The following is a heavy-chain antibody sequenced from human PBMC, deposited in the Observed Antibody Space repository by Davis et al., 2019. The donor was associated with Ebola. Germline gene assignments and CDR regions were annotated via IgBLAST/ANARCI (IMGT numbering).Heavy chain of an antibody. J-gene: IGHJ2*01. CDR3: ARRIEMAHWYFDL. CDR1: GYNFTTYW. Sequence: GESLKISCKGSGYNFTTYWIGWVRQMPGKGLEWMGIIYPDDSETRYSPSFQGQVTISADKSTNTAYLQWNSLKASDTAMYYCARRIEMAHWYFDLWGRGTLVTVSS. D-gene: IGHD5-24*01. V-gene: IGHV5-51*01. CDR2: IYPDDSET.